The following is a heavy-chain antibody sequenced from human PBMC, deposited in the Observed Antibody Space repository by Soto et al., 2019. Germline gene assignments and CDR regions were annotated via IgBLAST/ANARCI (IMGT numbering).Heavy chain of an antibody. J-gene: IGHJ5*02. D-gene: IGHD2-2*01. CDR1: GYTFTDYF. Sequence: ASVKVSCKASGYTFTDYFIHWVRQAPGQGLEWIGWINPYSGGADLSQKFQGRVTMTRDTSISTAYMEVSSLRSDDTAVFYCARVVPGAEAWFGPWGQGTLVTVSS. CDR2: INPYSGGA. CDR3: ARVVPGAEAWFGP. V-gene: IGHV1-2*02.